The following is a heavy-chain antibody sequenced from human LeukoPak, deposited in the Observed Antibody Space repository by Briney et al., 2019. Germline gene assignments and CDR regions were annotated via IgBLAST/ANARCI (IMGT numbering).Heavy chain of an antibody. J-gene: IGHJ4*02. Sequence: SQTLSLTCAISGDSVSSNSAAWNWIRQSPSRGLEWLGRTYYRSKWYNDYAVSVKSRITINPDTSKNQFSLQLNSVTPEDTAVYYCARVRGLYSGYEVEEVRYYFDYWGQGTLVTVSS. V-gene: IGHV6-1*01. CDR3: ARVRGLYSGYEVEEVRYYFDY. D-gene: IGHD5-12*01. CDR1: GDSVSSNSAA. CDR2: TYYRSKWYN.